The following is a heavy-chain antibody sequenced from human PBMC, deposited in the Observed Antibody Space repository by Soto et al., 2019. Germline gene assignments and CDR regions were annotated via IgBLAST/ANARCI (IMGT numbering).Heavy chain of an antibody. V-gene: IGHV3-23*01. Sequence: EVQLLESGGGLVQPGGSLRLSCAASGFTFSRYAMSWVRQAPGKGLEWVSAISGSGGSTYYADSVKGRFTISRDNSKNTLYLQMNSLRAEDTALYYCAKQNRRPRRFCSGYYTGIGYHYWVQGALVTVTS. J-gene: IGHJ4*02. CDR2: ISGSGGST. D-gene: IGHD3-3*01. CDR3: AKQNRRPRRFCSGYYTGIGYHY. CDR1: GFTFSRYA.